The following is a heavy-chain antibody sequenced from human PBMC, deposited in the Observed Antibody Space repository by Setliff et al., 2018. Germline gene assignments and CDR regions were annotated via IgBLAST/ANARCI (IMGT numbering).Heavy chain of an antibody. V-gene: IGHV1-69*15. CDR2: FIPILGAT. CDR1: GDTFSSSG. Sequence: KASGDTFSSSGITWVRQAPGQGLQWLGRFIPILGATNYAQNFQGRVTITADESTSTGYMELRSLRSDDTAVYYCARELRSPYWHLDSWGQGTQVTVSS. CDR3: ARELRSPYWHLDS. D-gene: IGHD3-16*01. J-gene: IGHJ5*01.